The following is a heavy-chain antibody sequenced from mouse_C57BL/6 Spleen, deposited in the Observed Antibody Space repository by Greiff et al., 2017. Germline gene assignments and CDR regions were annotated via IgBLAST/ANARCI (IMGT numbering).Heavy chain of an antibody. D-gene: IGHD2-3*01. CDR3: ARSGYDGYRDY. CDR2: INPNNGGT. V-gene: IGHV1-26*01. J-gene: IGHJ2*01. CDR1: GYTFTDYY. Sequence: EVKLQQSGPELVKPGASVKISCKASGYTFTDYYMNWVKQSHGKSLEWIGDINPNNGGTSYNQKFKGKATLTVDKSSSTAYMELRSLTSEDSAVYYCARSGYDGYRDYWGQGTTLTVSS.